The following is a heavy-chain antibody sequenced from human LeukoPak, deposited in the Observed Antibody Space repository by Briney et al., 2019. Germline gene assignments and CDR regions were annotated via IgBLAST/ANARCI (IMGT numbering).Heavy chain of an antibody. Sequence: SETLSLTCAVYGESFSGYYWSWIRQPPGKGLEWIGEINHSGSTNYNPSLKSRVTISVDTSKNQFSLKLSSVTAADTAVYYCARRPIVGSKGYYFDPWGQGTLVTVSS. CDR2: INHSGST. CDR1: GESFSGYY. J-gene: IGHJ5*02. V-gene: IGHV4-34*01. CDR3: ARRPIVGSKGYYFDP. D-gene: IGHD1-26*01.